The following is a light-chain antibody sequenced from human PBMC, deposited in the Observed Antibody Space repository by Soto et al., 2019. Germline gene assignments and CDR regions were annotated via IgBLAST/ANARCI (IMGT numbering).Light chain of an antibody. CDR2: AAS. Sequence: DIQMTQSPSTLSASVGDRVTITCRASHNINNYLSWSQQKPGKAPKLLIYAASTLQSGVASRFSGSGSATDFTLTINSLQPEDFATYFCQQGYSMPLTFGGGTKVDIK. CDR1: HNINNY. V-gene: IGKV1-39*01. CDR3: QQGYSMPLT. J-gene: IGKJ4*01.